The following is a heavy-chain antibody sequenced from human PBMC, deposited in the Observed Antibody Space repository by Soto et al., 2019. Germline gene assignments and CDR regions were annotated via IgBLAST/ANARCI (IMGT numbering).Heavy chain of an antibody. CDR2: ISAYNGNT. V-gene: IGHV1-18*01. D-gene: IGHD2-15*01. Sequence: QVQLVQSGAEVKKPGASVKVSCKASGYTFTSYGISWVRQAPGQGLEWMGWISAYNGNTNYAQKLQGRVTMTTDTSTSTAYMELRSLRSDDTAVYYCARDIVVVVAATRRNWFAPWGQGTLVTVSS. CDR1: GYTFTSYG. CDR3: ARDIVVVVAATRRNWFAP. J-gene: IGHJ5*02.